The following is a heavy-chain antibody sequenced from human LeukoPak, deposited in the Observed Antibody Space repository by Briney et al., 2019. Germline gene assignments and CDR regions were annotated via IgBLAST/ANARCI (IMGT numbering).Heavy chain of an antibody. CDR2: IIPIFGIA. J-gene: IGHJ4*02. CDR1: GGTFSSYA. D-gene: IGHD3-22*01. V-gene: IGHV1-69*04. Sequence: ASVKVSCKASGGTFSSYAISWVRQAPGQGLEWMGRIIPIFGIANYAQKFQGRVTITADKSTSTAYMELSSLRSEETPVYYCASSYDGSGYYERTHFDYWGQGTLVTVSS. CDR3: ASSYDGSGYYERTHFDY.